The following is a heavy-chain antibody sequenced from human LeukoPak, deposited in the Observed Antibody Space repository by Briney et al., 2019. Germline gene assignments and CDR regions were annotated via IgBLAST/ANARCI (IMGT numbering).Heavy chain of an antibody. CDR1: GFTFDDYG. V-gene: IGHV3-9*01. J-gene: IGHJ4*02. CDR3: ARDPPYCTSTSCYVDY. CDR2: ISWNSGKI. D-gene: IGHD2-2*01. Sequence: RTGGSLRLSCAASGFTFDDYGMHWVRQAPGKGLEWVSGISWNSGKIGYADSVKGRFTISRDNAKNSLYLQMDSLRGEDTAFYYCARDPPYCTSTSCYVDYWGQGTLVTVSS.